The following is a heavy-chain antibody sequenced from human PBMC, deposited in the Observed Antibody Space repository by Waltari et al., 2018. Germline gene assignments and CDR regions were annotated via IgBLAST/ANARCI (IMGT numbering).Heavy chain of an antibody. CDR2: INHDGST. Sequence: QVKLPQWGAGLLKPSETLSLTCAAYGGSFSGYYCSWIRQPPGKGLEWMGEINHDGSTNYNPSLKNRVTISVNTSKNQFSLKLSSVTTADAAVYYCARKRLVHYAFDIWGQGTMVTVSS. V-gene: IGHV4-34*01. D-gene: IGHD1-1*01. CDR3: ARKRLVHYAFDI. J-gene: IGHJ3*02. CDR1: GGSFSGYY.